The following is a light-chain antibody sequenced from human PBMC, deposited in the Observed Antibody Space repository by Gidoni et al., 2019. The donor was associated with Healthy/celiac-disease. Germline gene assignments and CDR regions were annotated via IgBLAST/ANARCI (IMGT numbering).Light chain of an antibody. J-gene: IGLJ2*01. CDR2: EGT. V-gene: IGLV2-23*01. CDR1: SSDFGTYNL. CDR3: CSYAGDNTYVV. Sequence: QSALTQPASVSGSPGQSITISCTGTSSDFGTYNLVSWYQQHPGKAPKLMIYEGTKRPSGVSNRFSGSRSGNTASLTISGLQAEDEADYYCCSYAGDNTYVVFGGGTKLTVL.